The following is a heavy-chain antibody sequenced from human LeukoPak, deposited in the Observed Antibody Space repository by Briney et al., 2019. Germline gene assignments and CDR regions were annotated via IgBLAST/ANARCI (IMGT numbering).Heavy chain of an antibody. J-gene: IGHJ2*01. CDR1: EFTFSSFA. CDR2: IWYDGSNK. D-gene: IGHD4-17*01. Sequence: PGGSLDLSFAASEFTFSSFALNWARKPPGKGLEGVALIWYDGSNKNYADSVKGRFTISRDNSKNTLFLQMNSLRAEDTAVYYCAKVYGDLGFFDLWGRGTLVTVSS. V-gene: IGHV3-33*06. CDR3: AKVYGDLGFFDL.